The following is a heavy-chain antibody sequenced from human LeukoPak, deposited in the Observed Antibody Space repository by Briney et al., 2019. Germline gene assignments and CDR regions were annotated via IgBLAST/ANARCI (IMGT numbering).Heavy chain of an antibody. D-gene: IGHD2-2*01. CDR2: IGTNGDSI. J-gene: IGHJ4*02. CDR3: AKFFLGYCSSIICYYFDY. Sequence: PGGSLRLSCAASGFTFSNSGMSWVRQAPGKGLEWVSAIGTNGDSINYADSVKGRFTISRDNSKNTLYLQMNSLRAEDTAVYYCAKFFLGYCSSIICYYFDYWGQGTLVTVSS. CDR1: GFTFSNSG. V-gene: IGHV3-23*01.